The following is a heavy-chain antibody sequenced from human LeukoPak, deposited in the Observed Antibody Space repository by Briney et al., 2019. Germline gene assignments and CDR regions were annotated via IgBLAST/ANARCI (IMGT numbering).Heavy chain of an antibody. Sequence: GGALRLSCSASGFTLDDFAMPRVRPAPGEGLEWGSLFSWDGGSTYYADSVKGRFTISRDNSKNSLYLQMNSLRAEDTALYYCAKDRAAGRKRDASPLDYWGQGTLVTVSS. CDR1: GFTLDDFA. CDR2: FSWDGGST. CDR3: AKDRAAGRKRDASPLDY. D-gene: IGHD3-10*01. J-gene: IGHJ4*02. V-gene: IGHV3-43D*03.